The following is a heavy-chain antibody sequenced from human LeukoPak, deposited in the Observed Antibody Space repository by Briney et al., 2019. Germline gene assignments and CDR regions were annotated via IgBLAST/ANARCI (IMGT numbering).Heavy chain of an antibody. V-gene: IGHV1-69*04. J-gene: IGHJ4*02. D-gene: IGHD3-22*01. CDR1: GGTFSSYA. Sequence: SVKVSCKASGGTFSSYAISWVRQAPGQGLEWMGRIIPILGIANYAQKFQGRVTITADKSTSTAYMELSSLRSEDTAVYYCARDSFAYYYDSSGYRDDYWGQGALVTVSS. CDR3: ARDSFAYYYDSSGYRDDY. CDR2: IIPILGIA.